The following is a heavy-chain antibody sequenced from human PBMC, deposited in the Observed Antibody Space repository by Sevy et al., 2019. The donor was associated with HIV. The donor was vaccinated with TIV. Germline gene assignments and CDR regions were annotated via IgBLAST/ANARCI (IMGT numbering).Heavy chain of an antibody. CDR3: AKGGYYDSSGYYLDFDY. CDR1: GFTFDDYT. J-gene: IGHJ4*02. D-gene: IGHD3-22*01. CDR2: ISWDGGST. V-gene: IGHV3-43*01. Sequence: GGSLRLSCAASGFTFDDYTMHWVRQAPGKGLEWVSLISWDGGSTYYADSVKGRFTISRDNSKNSRYLQMNSPRTEDTALYYCAKGGYYDSSGYYLDFDYWGQGTLVTVSS.